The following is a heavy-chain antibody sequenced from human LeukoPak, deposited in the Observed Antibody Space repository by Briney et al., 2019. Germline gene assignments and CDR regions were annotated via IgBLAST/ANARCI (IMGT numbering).Heavy chain of an antibody. CDR3: RGTENLLMGPFDY. CDR1: GFTFGDYA. CDR2: IRSKAYGGTT. Sequence: PGGSLRLSCTASGFTFGDYAMSWVRQAPGKGLEWVGFIRSKAYGGTTEYAASVKGRFTISRDDSKSIAYLQMNSLKTEDTAVYYCRGTENLLMGPFDYWGQGTLVTVSS. D-gene: IGHD1-1*01. V-gene: IGHV3-49*04. J-gene: IGHJ4*02.